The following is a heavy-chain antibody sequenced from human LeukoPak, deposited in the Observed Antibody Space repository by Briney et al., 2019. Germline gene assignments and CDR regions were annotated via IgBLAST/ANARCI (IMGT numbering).Heavy chain of an antibody. CDR3: ARVRVGATNAIFDY. CDR2: ISSSSSYI. J-gene: IGHJ4*02. Sequence: GGSLRLSCAASGFTFSSYSMNWVRQAPGKGLEWVSSISSSSSYIYYADSVKGRFTISRDNAKNSLYLQMNSLRAEDTALYYCARVRVGATNAIFDYWGQGTLVTVSS. D-gene: IGHD1-26*01. CDR1: GFTFSSYS. V-gene: IGHV3-21*04.